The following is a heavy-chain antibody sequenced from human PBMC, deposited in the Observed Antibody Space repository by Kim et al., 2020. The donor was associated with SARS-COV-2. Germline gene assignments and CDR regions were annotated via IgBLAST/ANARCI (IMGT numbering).Heavy chain of an antibody. J-gene: IGHJ4*02. D-gene: IGHD3-9*01. CDR2: IWYDGSNK. CDR1: GFTFSSYG. Sequence: GGSLRLSCAASGFTFSSYGMHWVRQAPGKGLEWVAVIWYDGSNKYYADSVKGRFTISRDNSKNTLYLQMNSLRAEDTAVYYCARDIPMMNYDIFTDILQPWGQGTLVTVSS. V-gene: IGHV3-33*01. CDR3: ARDIPMMNYDIFTDILQP.